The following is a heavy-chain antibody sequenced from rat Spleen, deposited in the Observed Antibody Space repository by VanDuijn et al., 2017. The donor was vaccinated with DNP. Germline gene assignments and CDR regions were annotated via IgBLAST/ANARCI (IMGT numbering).Heavy chain of an antibody. CDR2: IWTGGST. CDR3: ARALVSSYFDD. D-gene: IGHD1-1*01. CDR1: GFSLPSYS. V-gene: IGHV2-30*01. J-gene: IGHJ2*01. Sequence: QVQLKESGPGPVQHSQTLSLTCTVSGFSLPSYSVHWVRQPIGKGLEWMGIIWTGGSTDSNSALTSRLSISRDTSTSQVFLKMNSLQTEHIATYYCARALVSSYFDDWGQGVMVTVSS.